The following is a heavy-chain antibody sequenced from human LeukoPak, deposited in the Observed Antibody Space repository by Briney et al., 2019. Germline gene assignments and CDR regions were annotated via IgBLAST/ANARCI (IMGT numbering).Heavy chain of an antibody. V-gene: IGHV3-7*03. J-gene: IGHJ4*02. CDR2: IKLDGSEK. D-gene: IGHD3-3*01. CDR1: GFTFSSYA. Sequence: GGSLRHSCAASGFTFSSYARHWVRQAPGKGLEWVANIKLDGSEKNYVDSVKGRFTISRDNTKNSLYLQMNSLRAEDTAVFYCARDQYDTWSRRGNFDSWGQGTLVIVSS. CDR3: ARDQYDTWSRRGNFDS.